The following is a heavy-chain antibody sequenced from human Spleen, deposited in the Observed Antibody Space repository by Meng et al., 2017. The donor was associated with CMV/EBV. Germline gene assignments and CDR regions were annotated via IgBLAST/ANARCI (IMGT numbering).Heavy chain of an antibody. CDR3: ARFGRGPGLPPGVH. CDR1: GGSISSYTYF. J-gene: IGHJ4*02. CDR2: IYSSGTT. Sequence: GSLRLSCTVSGGSISSYTYFWGWIRQPPGKGLEWIGSIYSSGTTYYNPSLKSRVSISRDTSKNQFSLRLSSVTAADTAMYYCARFGRGPGLPPGVHWGQGTLVTVSS. V-gene: IGHV4-39*07. D-gene: IGHD3-10*01.